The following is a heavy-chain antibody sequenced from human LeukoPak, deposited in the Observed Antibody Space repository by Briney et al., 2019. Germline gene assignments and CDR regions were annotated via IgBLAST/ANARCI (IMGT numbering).Heavy chain of an antibody. CDR2: ISSSSSYT. CDR1: GFTFSDYY. D-gene: IGHD2-2*03. V-gene: IGHV3-11*06. CDR3: ARGPPAMDIAFDI. Sequence: GGSLRLSCAASGFTFSDYYMSWIRQAPGKGLEWVSYISSSSSYTNYADSVKGRFTISRDNAKNSLYLQMNSLRAEDTAVYYCARGPPAMDIAFDIWGQGTMVTVSS. J-gene: IGHJ3*02.